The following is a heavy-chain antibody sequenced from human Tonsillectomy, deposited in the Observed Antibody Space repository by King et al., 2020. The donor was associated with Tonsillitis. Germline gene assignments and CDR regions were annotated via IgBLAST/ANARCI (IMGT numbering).Heavy chain of an antibody. J-gene: IGHJ4*02. Sequence: VQLVESGGGLVQPGGSLRLSCAASGFTFSRYAMSWVRQAPGKGLAWVSAISGSGGSTSYADSVKGRFSITRDNSKNTQYLQMNSLRVEDTAVYYCAKGVDTAMGGFDYWGQGTLVTVSS. V-gene: IGHV3-23*04. D-gene: IGHD5-18*01. CDR1: GFTFSRYA. CDR3: AKGVDTAMGGFDY. CDR2: ISGSGGST.